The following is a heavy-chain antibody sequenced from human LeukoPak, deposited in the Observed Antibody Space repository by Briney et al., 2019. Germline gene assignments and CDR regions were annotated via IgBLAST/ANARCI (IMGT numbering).Heavy chain of an antibody. CDR3: ARDGGRYCSSTSCNYYMDV. CDR2: INPNSGGT. CDR1: RYTFTGYY. V-gene: IGHV1-2*02. D-gene: IGHD2-2*01. J-gene: IGHJ6*03. Sequence: ASVKVSCKASRYTFTGYYMHWVRQAPGQGLEWMGWINPNSGGTNYAQKFQGRVTMTRDTSISTAYMELSRLRSDDTAVYYCARDGGRYCSSTSCNYYMDVWGKGTTVTVSS.